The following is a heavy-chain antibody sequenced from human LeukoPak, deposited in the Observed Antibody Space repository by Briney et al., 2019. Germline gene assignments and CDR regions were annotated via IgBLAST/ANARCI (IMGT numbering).Heavy chain of an antibody. D-gene: IGHD5-12*01. CDR2: IYYSGSA. V-gene: IGHV4-30-4*01. J-gene: IGHJ4*02. Sequence: SQTLSLTCTVSGGSISSGDYYWSWIRQPPGKGLEWIGYIYYSGSAYYNPSLKSRVTISVDTSKNQFSLKLSSVTAADTAVYYCARRDIVATISMWGQGTLVTVSS. CDR1: GGSISSGDYY. CDR3: ARRDIVATISM.